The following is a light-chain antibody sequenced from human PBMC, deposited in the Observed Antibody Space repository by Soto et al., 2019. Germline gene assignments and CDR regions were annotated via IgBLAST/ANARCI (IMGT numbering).Light chain of an antibody. CDR2: DVR. Sequence: QSVLTQPASVSGSPGQSITISCTGTSSDVGHYNYVSWYQQHPGNAPKLVIYDVRLRPSGVSDRFSGSKSGNTASLTISGLQAEDEADYYCCSYTTTTSRVFGTGTKVTVL. V-gene: IGLV2-14*03. CDR3: CSYTTTTSRV. J-gene: IGLJ1*01. CDR1: SSDVGHYNY.